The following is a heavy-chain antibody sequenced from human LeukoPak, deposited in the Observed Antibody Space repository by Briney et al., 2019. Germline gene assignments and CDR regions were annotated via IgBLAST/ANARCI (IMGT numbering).Heavy chain of an antibody. CDR2: IYTSGST. D-gene: IGHD3-10*01. CDR3: ASENLWFGELLGSNWFDP. J-gene: IGHJ5*02. CDR1: GGSISSYY. Sequence: SETLSLTCTVSGGSISSYYWSWIRQPAGKGLEWIGRIYTSGSTNYNPSLKSRVTMSVDTSKNQFSLKLSSVTAADTAVYYCASENLWFGELLGSNWFDPWGQGTLVTVSS. V-gene: IGHV4-4*07.